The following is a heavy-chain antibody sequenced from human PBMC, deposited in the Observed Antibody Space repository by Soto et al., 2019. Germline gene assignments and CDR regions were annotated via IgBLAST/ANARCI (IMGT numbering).Heavy chain of an antibody. CDR2: IYWDDSK. V-gene: IGHV2-5*02. J-gene: IGHJ4*02. CDR1: GFSLPTDRVG. Sequence: QITLKESGPTLVKPTQTLTLTCTFSGFSLPTDRVGVGWIRQPPGKALEWLAVIYWDDSKTYRPSLKSRHTITKDTSKNQVALTMTDMDPVDTATYYCAHAYGGRSLYWGQGTLVTVSS. CDR3: AHAYGGRSLY. D-gene: IGHD1-26*01.